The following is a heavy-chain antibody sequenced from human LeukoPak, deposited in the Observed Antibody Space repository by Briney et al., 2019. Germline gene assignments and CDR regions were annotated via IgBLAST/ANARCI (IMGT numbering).Heavy chain of an antibody. D-gene: IGHD6-13*01. Sequence: GGPLRLSCAASGFTFGGYSMTWVRQAPGKGLEWVANINLDGSDRFYVGFVKGRFTISRDNADNSLYLQMNSLRAEDTAAYYCGRVIAGAIDYWGQGTLVTVSS. J-gene: IGHJ4*02. CDR2: INLDGSDR. CDR3: GRVIAGAIDY. CDR1: GFTFGGYS. V-gene: IGHV3-7*01.